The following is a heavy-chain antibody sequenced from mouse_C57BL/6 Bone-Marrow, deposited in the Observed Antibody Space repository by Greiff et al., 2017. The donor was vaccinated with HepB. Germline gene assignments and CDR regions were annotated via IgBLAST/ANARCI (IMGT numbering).Heavy chain of an antibody. CDR1: GFTFSSYA. J-gene: IGHJ4*01. D-gene: IGHD1-1*01. V-gene: IGHV5-4*01. Sequence: DVKLVESGGGLVKPGGSLKLSCAASGFTFSSYAMSWVRQTPEKRLEWVATISDGGSYTYYPDNVKGRFTISRDNAKNNLYLQMSHLKSEDTAMYYGARDLGTTVVRAMDYWGQGTSVTVSS. CDR3: ARDLGTTVVRAMDY. CDR2: ISDGGSYT.